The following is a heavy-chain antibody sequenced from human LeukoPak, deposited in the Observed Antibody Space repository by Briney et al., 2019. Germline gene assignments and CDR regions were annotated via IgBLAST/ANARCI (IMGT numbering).Heavy chain of an antibody. D-gene: IGHD1-7*01. J-gene: IGHJ4*02. CDR3: ARGSITITGTTSFDY. Sequence: SGTLSLTCAVSGASITSSKWWSWVRQPPEKGLEWIGEISRSGDTNYNPSLKSRVTLSIDKSKNQFSLKLSSVTAADTAVYYCARGSITITGTTSFDYWGQGTLVTVSS. CDR1: GASITSSKW. CDR2: ISRSGDT. V-gene: IGHV4-4*02.